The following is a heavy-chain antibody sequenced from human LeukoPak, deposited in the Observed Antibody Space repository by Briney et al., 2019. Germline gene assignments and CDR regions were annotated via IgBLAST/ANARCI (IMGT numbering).Heavy chain of an antibody. CDR1: GFTFSSYW. CDR2: IHQDGSDK. J-gene: IGHJ4*02. V-gene: IGHV3-7*01. Sequence: GGSLRLSCAASGFTFSSYWMSWVRQAPGKGPEWVANIHQDGSDKYYVYSVKGRFTISRDNAKNSLYLQMNGLRAEDTAVYYCARDDSGSYFYWGQGTLVTVSS. CDR3: ARDDSGSYFY. D-gene: IGHD1-26*01.